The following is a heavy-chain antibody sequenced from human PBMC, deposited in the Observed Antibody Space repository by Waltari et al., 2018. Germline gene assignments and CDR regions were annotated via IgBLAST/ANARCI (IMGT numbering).Heavy chain of an antibody. Sequence: QVQLVESGGGVVQPGRSLRLSCAASGSTCSRDAMHWVGQAPGKGLEGVAVISYDGINKYYADSVKGRFTISRDNSKNTLYLQMNSLRAEDTAVYYCARGGVTASDYWGQGTLVTVSS. CDR2: ISYDGINK. D-gene: IGHD2-8*01. CDR3: ARGGVTASDY. CDR1: GSTCSRDA. J-gene: IGHJ4*02. V-gene: IGHV3-30*01.